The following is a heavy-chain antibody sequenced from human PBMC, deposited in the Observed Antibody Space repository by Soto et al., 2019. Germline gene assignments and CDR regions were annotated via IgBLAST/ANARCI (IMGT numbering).Heavy chain of an antibody. D-gene: IGHD3-16*02. CDR3: ARGDKGLRLGELSTFDY. Sequence: PSETLSLTCAVYGGSFSGYYWSWIRQPPGKGLEWIGEINHSGSTNYNPSLKSRVTISVDTSKNQFSLKLSSVTAADMAVYYCARGDKGLRLGELSTFDYWGQGTLVTVSS. CDR1: GGSFSGYY. J-gene: IGHJ4*02. V-gene: IGHV4-34*01. CDR2: INHSGST.